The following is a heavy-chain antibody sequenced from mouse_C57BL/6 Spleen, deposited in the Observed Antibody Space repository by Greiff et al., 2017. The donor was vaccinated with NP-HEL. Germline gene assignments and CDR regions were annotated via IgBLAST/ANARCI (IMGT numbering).Heavy chain of an antibody. Sequence: EVQVVESGGDLVKPGGSLKLSCAASGFTFSSYGMSWVRQTPDKRLEWVATISSGGSYTYYPDSVKGRFTISIDNAKNTLYLQMSSLKSEDTAMYYCARQGNWYFDVWGTGTTVTVSS. CDR1: GFTFSSYG. CDR3: ARQGNWYFDV. CDR2: ISSGGSYT. V-gene: IGHV5-6*01. J-gene: IGHJ1*03.